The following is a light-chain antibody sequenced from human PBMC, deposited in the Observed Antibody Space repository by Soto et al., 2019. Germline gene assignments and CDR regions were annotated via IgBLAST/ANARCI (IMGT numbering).Light chain of an antibody. CDR3: QQRVNWPPT. CDR1: QSISDY. Sequence: EIVLTQSPATLSLSPGERATLSCRAGQSISDYLAWYQQKPGQAPRLLIFDASNRATAVPDRFSGGGSGTDFTLIFSSLEPEDFAVYYCQQRVNWPPTFGGGTKVEI. V-gene: IGKV3-11*01. J-gene: IGKJ4*01. CDR2: DAS.